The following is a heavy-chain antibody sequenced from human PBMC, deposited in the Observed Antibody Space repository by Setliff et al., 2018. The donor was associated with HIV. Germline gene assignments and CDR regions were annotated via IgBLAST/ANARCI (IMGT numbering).Heavy chain of an antibody. Sequence: ASVKVSCKASGGTFSTYSMNWVRQAPGQGLEWMGGIIPFFRTTNYAQKFQGRVTVTADISTSTAYMEGRGLRSDDTAVYYCARDWGGYSSSKGGYYYYMDVWGKGTTVTVSS. CDR2: IIPFFRTT. V-gene: IGHV1-69*06. J-gene: IGHJ6*03. CDR3: ARDWGGYSSSKGGYYYYMDV. D-gene: IGHD6-13*01. CDR1: GGTFSTYS.